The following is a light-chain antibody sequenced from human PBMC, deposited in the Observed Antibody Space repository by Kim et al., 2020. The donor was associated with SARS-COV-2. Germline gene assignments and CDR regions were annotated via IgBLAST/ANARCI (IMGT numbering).Light chain of an antibody. J-gene: IGLJ2*01. CDR2: DVT. CDR1: SRDVGGYNY. Sequence: GQSTTISCTGTSRDVGGYNYVSWYQHHPGKVPKLLIYDVTKRPSGVSNRFSASKSGNTASLTISGLQAEDEADYYCSSYTSMNTLLFGGGTQLTVL. V-gene: IGLV2-14*03. CDR3: SSYTSMNTLL.